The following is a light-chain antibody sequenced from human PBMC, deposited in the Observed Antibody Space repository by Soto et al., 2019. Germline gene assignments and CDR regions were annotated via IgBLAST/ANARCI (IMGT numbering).Light chain of an antibody. CDR1: QTISTY. CDR3: QQTFITPIT. J-gene: IGKJ5*01. V-gene: IGKV1-39*01. CDR2: GTF. Sequence: SQMTQSPSSLSAALGDSVTITCRASQTISTYLNWYQQKPEKVPKLLIYGTFNLQSGVPSRFSGSGSGTDFALTINSLQPEDFATYYCQQTFITPITFGQGTRLEIK.